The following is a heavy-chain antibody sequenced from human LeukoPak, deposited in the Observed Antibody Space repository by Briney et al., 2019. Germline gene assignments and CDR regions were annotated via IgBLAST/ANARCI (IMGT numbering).Heavy chain of an antibody. Sequence: PGGSLRLSCAASGFTFSSYSMNWVRQGPGQGLEWVSYISGSGSTIYYADSVKGRFTISRDNAKNSLYLQMDSLRDEDTAVYYCARGSSVADYWGQGTLVTVSS. CDR2: ISGSGSTI. D-gene: IGHD4-23*01. CDR3: ARGSSVADY. J-gene: IGHJ4*02. V-gene: IGHV3-48*02. CDR1: GFTFSSYS.